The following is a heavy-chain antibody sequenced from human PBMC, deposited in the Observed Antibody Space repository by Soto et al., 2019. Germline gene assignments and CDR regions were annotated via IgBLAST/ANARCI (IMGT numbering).Heavy chain of an antibody. CDR1: GGSISSDAYL. V-gene: IGHV4-31*03. CDR2: IYYSVKT. J-gene: IGHJ3*01. CDR3: AITTLVTNEVLD. D-gene: IGHD3-9*01. Sequence: PSETLSLTCSVSGGSISSDAYLWSWVRHLPGKGLEWIGYIYYSVKTYFTPSLRSRLAISMNTSKNHFSLKLNSMTAADTDVYYCAITTLVTNEVLDGGRGNMVSASS.